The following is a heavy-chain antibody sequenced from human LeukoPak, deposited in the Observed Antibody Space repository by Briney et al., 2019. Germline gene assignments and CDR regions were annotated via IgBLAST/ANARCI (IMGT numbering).Heavy chain of an antibody. CDR1: GGSISSHY. J-gene: IGHJ4*02. CDR2: IYYSGGT. CDR3: ARSRRWLQHLDY. Sequence: PSETLSLTCTVSGGSISSHYWSWIRQPPGKGLEWIGYIYYSGGTNYNPSLKSRVTISVDTSKNQFSLKLSSVTAADTAVYYCARSRRWLQHLDYWGQGTLVTVSS. D-gene: IGHD5-24*01. V-gene: IGHV4-59*11.